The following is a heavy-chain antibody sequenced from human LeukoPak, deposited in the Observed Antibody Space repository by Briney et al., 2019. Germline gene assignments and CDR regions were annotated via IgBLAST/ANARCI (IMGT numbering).Heavy chain of an antibody. CDR1: GFTFSSYA. Sequence: GGSLRLSCAASGFTFSSYAMSWVRQALGKGLEWVSAISGSGGSTYYADSVKGRFTISRDNSKNTLYLQMNSLRAEDTAVYYCAKSGYYYDSSGSNWGQGTLVTVSS. D-gene: IGHD3-22*01. V-gene: IGHV3-23*01. CDR3: AKSGYYYDSSGSN. J-gene: IGHJ4*02. CDR2: ISGSGGST.